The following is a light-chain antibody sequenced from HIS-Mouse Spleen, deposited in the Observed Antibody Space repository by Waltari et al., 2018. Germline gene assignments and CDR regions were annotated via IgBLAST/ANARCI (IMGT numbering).Light chain of an antibody. Sequence: QSALTQPASVSGSPGQSITISCTGTSSDVGSYNLVSWYQQHPGQAPKLMIYEGSNRPSGVAIRCSCSKSGNTASLTISGLQAEDEADYYCCSYAGSSTWVFGGGTKLTVL. J-gene: IGLJ3*02. V-gene: IGLV2-23*01. CDR2: EGS. CDR3: CSYAGSSTWV. CDR1: SSDVGSYNL.